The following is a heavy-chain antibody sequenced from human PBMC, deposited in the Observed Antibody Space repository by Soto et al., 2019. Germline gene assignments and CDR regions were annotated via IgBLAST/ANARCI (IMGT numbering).Heavy chain of an antibody. D-gene: IGHD3-10*01. CDR2: INTDESST. Sequence: EVQLVESGGGLVQTGGSLRLSCAASRFTFTNYWMHWVRQAPGKGLVWVSRINTDESSTEYADSVNGRFTISRDNAKNTLYLQMTSLGADDAAVYYCTRVGYGSGKEFDYWGQGTLVTVSS. CDR3: TRVGYGSGKEFDY. V-gene: IGHV3-74*03. J-gene: IGHJ4*02. CDR1: RFTFTNYW.